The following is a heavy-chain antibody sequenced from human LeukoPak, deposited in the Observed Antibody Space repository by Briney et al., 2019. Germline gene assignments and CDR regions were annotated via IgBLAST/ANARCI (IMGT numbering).Heavy chain of an antibody. CDR2: IYHSGST. CDR1: GVSISSTNW. J-gene: IGHJ4*02. V-gene: IGHV4-4*02. CDR3: ARLLAARPDSDS. D-gene: IGHD2-15*01. Sequence: SGTLSLTCAVSGVSISSTNWWSWVRQPPGKGLEWIGEIYHSGSTNYNPSLKSRVGMSVDKSKNEFSLKLSSVTAADTAVYYCARLLAARPDSDSWGQGTLVTVSS.